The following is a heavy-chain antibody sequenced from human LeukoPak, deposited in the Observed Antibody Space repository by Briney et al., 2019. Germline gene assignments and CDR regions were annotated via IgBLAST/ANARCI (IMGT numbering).Heavy chain of an antibody. D-gene: IGHD3-9*01. CDR1: GFTFSSYS. Sequence: GGSLRLSCAASGFTFSSYSMNWVRQAPGKGLEWVSSISSSSSYIYYADSVKGRFTISRDNAKNLLYLQMNSLRAEDTAVYYCARSYYDILTGYAPGAFDIWGQGTMVTVSS. J-gene: IGHJ3*02. CDR3: ARSYYDILTGYAPGAFDI. V-gene: IGHV3-21*01. CDR2: ISSSSSYI.